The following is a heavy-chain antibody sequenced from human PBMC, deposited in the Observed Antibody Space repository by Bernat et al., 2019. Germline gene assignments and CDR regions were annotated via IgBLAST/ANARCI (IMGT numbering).Heavy chain of an antibody. CDR1: GFSLSTSGMC. Sequence: QVTLRESGPALVKPTQTLTLTCTFSGFSLSTSGMCVSWIRQPPGKALEWLARIDWDDDKYYSTSLKTRLTISKDTSKNQVVLTMTNMDPVDTATYYCDRTRGRAAAGNYYYGMDVWGQGTTVTVSS. V-gene: IGHV2-70*15. D-gene: IGHD6-13*01. CDR2: IDWDDDK. CDR3: DRTRGRAAAGNYYYGMDV. J-gene: IGHJ6*02.